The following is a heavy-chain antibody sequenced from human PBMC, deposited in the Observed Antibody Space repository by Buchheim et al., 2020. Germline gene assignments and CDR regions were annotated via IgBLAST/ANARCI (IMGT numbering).Heavy chain of an antibody. V-gene: IGHV4-34*01. Sequence: QVQLQQWDAGLLKPSETLSLTCAVYGGSFSGYYWSWIRQPPGKGLEWIGEINHSGSTNYNPSLKSRVTMSVDTSKNQFSLRLSSVTAADTAVYYCARLADFWSGWVYGMDVWGQGTT. CDR1: GGSFSGYY. J-gene: IGHJ6*02. CDR2: INHSGST. CDR3: ARLADFWSGWVYGMDV. D-gene: IGHD3-3*01.